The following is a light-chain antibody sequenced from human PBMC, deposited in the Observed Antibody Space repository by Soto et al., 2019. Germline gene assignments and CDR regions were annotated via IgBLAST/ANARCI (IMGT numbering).Light chain of an antibody. V-gene: IGKV3-20*01. J-gene: IGKJ3*01. CDR2: GAS. CDR1: QRITNNF. Sequence: EIVLTQSPVTLSLSPGERATLSCRASQRITNNFLAWFQQKAGLAPRLLIYGASTRASGVPDRFSGGGSGTDFVLTISRLEPEDFGVYYCQQYGDSPLTSGPGTKVDIK. CDR3: QQYGDSPLT.